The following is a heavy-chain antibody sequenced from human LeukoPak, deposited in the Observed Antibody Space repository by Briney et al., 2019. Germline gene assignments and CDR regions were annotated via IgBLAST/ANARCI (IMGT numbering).Heavy chain of an antibody. CDR2: INPSGGST. CDR3: AREDYGMDV. V-gene: IGHV1-46*01. Sequence: ASVTVSCKASGYTFTSYYIHWVRQAPGQGLEWMGKINPSGGSTSYAQKFQGRVTMTRDTSASIVYMDLSSLRSDDTAVYYCAREDYGMDVWGQGTTVTVSS. J-gene: IGHJ6*02. CDR1: GYTFTSYY.